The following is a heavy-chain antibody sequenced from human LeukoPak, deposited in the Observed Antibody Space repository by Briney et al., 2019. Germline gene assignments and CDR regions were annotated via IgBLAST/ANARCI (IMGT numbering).Heavy chain of an antibody. CDR1: GFTFSSYG. J-gene: IGHJ4*02. CDR2: ISGSGGST. Sequence: GGTLRLSCAASGFTFSSYGMSWVRQAPGKGLEWVSAISGSGGSTYYADSVRGRFTISRDNSKNTLILQMDSLRAEDTAMYYCAREQTVAGYYFEYWGQGTLVTVSS. V-gene: IGHV3-23*01. D-gene: IGHD6-19*01. CDR3: AREQTVAGYYFEY.